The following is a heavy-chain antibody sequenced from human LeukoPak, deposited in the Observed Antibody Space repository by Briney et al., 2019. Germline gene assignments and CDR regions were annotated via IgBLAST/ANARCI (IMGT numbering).Heavy chain of an antibody. CDR2: ISYDGSNK. V-gene: IGHV3-30*18. D-gene: IGHD3-9*01. CDR1: GFTFSSYG. Sequence: GGSLRLPCAASGFTFSSYGMHRVRQAPGKGLEWVAVISYDGSNKYYADSVKGRFTISRDHSKNTLYLQLNSLRAEDTAVYYCAKDRFGNYDILTGPLGYWGQGTLVTVSS. CDR3: AKDRFGNYDILTGPLGY. J-gene: IGHJ4*02.